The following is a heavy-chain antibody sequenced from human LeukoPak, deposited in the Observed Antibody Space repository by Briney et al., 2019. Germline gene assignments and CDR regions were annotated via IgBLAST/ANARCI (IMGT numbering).Heavy chain of an antibody. CDR1: GITLSNYG. V-gene: IGHV3-23*01. Sequence: GGSLRLSCAVSGITLSNYGMSWVRQAPGKGLEWVAGISDGGGSRNYADSVKGRFTISRDNPKNTLYLQMNSLRAEDTAVYFCAKRGVVIRAVIIVGFHKEAYYFDYWGQGALVAVSS. CDR3: AKRGVVIRAVIIVGFHKEAYYFDY. D-gene: IGHD3-10*01. CDR2: ISDGGGSR. J-gene: IGHJ4*02.